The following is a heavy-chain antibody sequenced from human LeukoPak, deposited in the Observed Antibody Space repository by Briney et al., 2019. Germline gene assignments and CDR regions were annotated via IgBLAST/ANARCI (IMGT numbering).Heavy chain of an antibody. Sequence: ASVKVSCKASGYTFSNYGISWVRQAPGQGLEWMGWISAYNGNTNYAQKFQGRVTMTTDTSTRTACMELRSLTSDDTAVYYCARAERTAITHDYWGQGSLVTVSS. V-gene: IGHV1-18*01. CDR3: ARAERTAITHDY. CDR1: GYTFSNYG. J-gene: IGHJ4*02. D-gene: IGHD5-18*01. CDR2: ISAYNGNT.